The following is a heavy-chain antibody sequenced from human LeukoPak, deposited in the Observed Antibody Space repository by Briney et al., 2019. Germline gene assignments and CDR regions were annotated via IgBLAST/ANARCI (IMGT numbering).Heavy chain of an antibody. J-gene: IGHJ4*02. D-gene: IGHD2-15*01. CDR3: ARVSLCSGGSCYYFLDY. CDR1: GFTFSSYE. V-gene: IGHV3-48*03. Sequence: GGSLRLSCAASGFTFSSYEMNWVRQAPGKGLEWVSYISSGGSTISYADSVKGRFTIFRDNAKNSLYLQMNSLRAEDTAVYYCARVSLCSGGSCYYFLDYWGQGTLVTVSS. CDR2: ISSGGSTI.